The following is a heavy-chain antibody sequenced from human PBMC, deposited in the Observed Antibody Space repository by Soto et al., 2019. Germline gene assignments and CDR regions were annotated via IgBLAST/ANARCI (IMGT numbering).Heavy chain of an antibody. CDR2: IWYDGSNK. J-gene: IGHJ4*02. Sequence: HPGGSLRLSCAASGFTFSSYGMHWVRQAPGKGLEWVAVIWYDGSNKYYADSVKGRFTISRDNSKNTLYLQMNSLKAEDTAVYYCARDGYCSGGSCYSVPVFDYWGQGT. D-gene: IGHD2-15*01. CDR3: ARDGYCSGGSCYSVPVFDY. CDR1: GFTFSSYG. V-gene: IGHV3-33*01.